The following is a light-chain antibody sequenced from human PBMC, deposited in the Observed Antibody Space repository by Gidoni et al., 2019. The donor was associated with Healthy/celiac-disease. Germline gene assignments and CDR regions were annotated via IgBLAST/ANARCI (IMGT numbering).Light chain of an antibody. CDR3: QQYNNWPRT. Sequence: EIVMTQSPATLSVSTGERSTLSCRASQRVSSNLAWYQQKPGQAPRLLIYGASTSATGIPARFSGSGSGTEFTLTISSLQSEDFAVYYCQQYNNWPRTFGQGTKVEIK. V-gene: IGKV3-15*01. CDR1: QRVSSN. J-gene: IGKJ1*01. CDR2: GAS.